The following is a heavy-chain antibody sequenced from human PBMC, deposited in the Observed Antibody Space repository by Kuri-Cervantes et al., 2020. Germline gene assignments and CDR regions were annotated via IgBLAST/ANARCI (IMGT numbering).Heavy chain of an antibody. CDR3: VRDYVWGTSEVDY. D-gene: IGHD3-16*01. CDR1: GFTFSNYW. Sequence: GESLKISCAASGFTFSNYWIHWVRQAPGKGLEWVSHINYAGDTTFYADSVRGRFTISRDNAKNSLYLQMNSLRAEDTALYYCVRDYVWGTSEVDYWGQGTLVTVSS. J-gene: IGHJ4*02. V-gene: IGHV3-74*01. CDR2: INYAGDTT.